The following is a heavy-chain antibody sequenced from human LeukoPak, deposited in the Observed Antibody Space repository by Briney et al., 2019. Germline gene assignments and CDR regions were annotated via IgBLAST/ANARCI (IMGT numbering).Heavy chain of an antibody. CDR2: ISSSANTI. CDR3: AREWVAVVGKHRPVDY. Sequence: PGGSLRLSCAASGFTFSDYYMSWIRQSPGKGLEWVSYISSSANTIYYADSVKGRFTISRDNAKNSLYLQMNSLSAEDTAVYYCAREWVAVVGKHRPVDYWGQGTLVTVSS. V-gene: IGHV3-11*04. D-gene: IGHD2-2*01. CDR1: GFTFSDYY. J-gene: IGHJ4*02.